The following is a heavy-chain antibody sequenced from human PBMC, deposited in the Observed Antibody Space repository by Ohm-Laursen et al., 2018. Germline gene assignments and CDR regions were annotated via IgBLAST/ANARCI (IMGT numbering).Heavy chain of an antibody. J-gene: IGHJ4*02. V-gene: IGHV3-33*01. CDR3: AREWIDDSSDYYSYYFDY. CDR1: GFTFSNYG. Sequence: SLRLSCAASGFTFSNYGVDWVRQAPGKGLEWVAGISYDGSNEYYGDSVKGRFSIFRDNSKNTLHLQMNSLRAEDTAVYYCAREWIDDSSDYYSYYFDYWGQGTLVTVSS. D-gene: IGHD3-22*01. CDR2: ISYDGSNE.